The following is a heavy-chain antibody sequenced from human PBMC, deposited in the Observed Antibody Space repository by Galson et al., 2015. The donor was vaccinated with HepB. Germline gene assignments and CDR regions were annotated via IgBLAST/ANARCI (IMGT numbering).Heavy chain of an antibody. CDR2: INTNTGNP. J-gene: IGHJ4*02. CDR1: GFTFSSYA. Sequence: SCAASGFTFSSYAMHWVRQAPGKGLEWVGWINTNTGNPTYAQGFTGRFVFSLDTSVSTAYLQISSLKAEDTAVYYCARADRTGYSSGWSVYWGQGTLVTVSS. D-gene: IGHD6-19*01. CDR3: ARADRTGYSSGWSVY. V-gene: IGHV7-4-1*02.